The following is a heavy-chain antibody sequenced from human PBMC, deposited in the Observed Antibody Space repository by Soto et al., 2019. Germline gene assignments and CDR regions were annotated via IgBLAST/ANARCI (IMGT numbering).Heavy chain of an antibody. V-gene: IGHV3-21*01. CDR3: ARDQVPGLDAFDI. CDR1: GFTFSSFF. J-gene: IGHJ3*02. CDR2: ISRSAGNT. Sequence: PGGSLRLSCAASGFTFSSFFMHWVRQVPGEGLEWVSSISRSAGNTYYADSVKGRFTISRDNAKNSMYLQMNSLRAEDTAVYYCARDQVPGLDAFDIWGQGTMVTVSS.